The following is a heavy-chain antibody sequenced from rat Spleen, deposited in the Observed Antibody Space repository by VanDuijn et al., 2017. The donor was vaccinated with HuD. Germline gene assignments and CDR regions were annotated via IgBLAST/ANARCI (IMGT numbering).Heavy chain of an antibody. CDR2: INSEGTT. Sequence: EVQLQESGPGPVKVSESLSLTCSVTGHSTTSSYRWNWIRKFPGNKLEWMGYINSEGTTNYNPSLKSRISITRDTSKNQFFLQVNSVSSEDTATYYCAISDGVHYYLPFADCGQVTLVTASS. CDR1: GHSTTSSYR. CDR3: AISDGVHYYLPFAD. J-gene: IGHJ3*01. V-gene: IGHV3-3*01. D-gene: IGHD1-1*01.